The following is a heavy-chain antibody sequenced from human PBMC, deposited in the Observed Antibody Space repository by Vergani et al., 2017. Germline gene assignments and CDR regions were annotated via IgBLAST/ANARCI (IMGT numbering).Heavy chain of an antibody. CDR2: IIPILGIA. D-gene: IGHD1-1*01. CDR1: GGTFSSYT. Sequence: QVQLVQSGAEVKKPGSSVKVSCKASGGTFSSYTISWVRQAPGQGLEWMGRIIPILGIANYAQKFQGRVTITADKSTSTAYMELSSLRSEDTAVYYCARLYPKRIWFDPWGQGTLVTVSS. J-gene: IGHJ5*02. CDR3: ARLYPKRIWFDP. V-gene: IGHV1-69*02.